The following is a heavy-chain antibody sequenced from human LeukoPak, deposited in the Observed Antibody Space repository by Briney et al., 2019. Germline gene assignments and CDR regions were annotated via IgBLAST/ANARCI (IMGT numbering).Heavy chain of an antibody. V-gene: IGHV1-2*02. CDR3: ARLTTTVTSFDY. CDR2: INPNSGGT. D-gene: IGHD4-17*01. Sequence: ASVKVSCKASGYTFTGYYMHWVRQAPGQGLEWMGWINPNSGGTNYAQKFQGRVTMTRDTSISTAYMELSRLRSDDTAVYYCARLTTTVTSFDYWGQGTLVTVSS. CDR1: GYTFTGYY. J-gene: IGHJ4*02.